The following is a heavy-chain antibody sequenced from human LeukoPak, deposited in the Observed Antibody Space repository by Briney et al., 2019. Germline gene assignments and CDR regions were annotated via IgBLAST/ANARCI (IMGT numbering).Heavy chain of an antibody. Sequence: ASVKVSCKASGGTFSSYAISWVRQAPGQGLEWMGGIIPIFGTANYAQKFQGRVTITADESTSTAYMELSSLRSEDAAVYYCAREITTYYYGMDVWGQGTTVTVSS. J-gene: IGHJ6*02. CDR1: GGTFSSYA. CDR3: AREITTYYYGMDV. V-gene: IGHV1-69*13. CDR2: IIPIFGTA. D-gene: IGHD1/OR15-1a*01.